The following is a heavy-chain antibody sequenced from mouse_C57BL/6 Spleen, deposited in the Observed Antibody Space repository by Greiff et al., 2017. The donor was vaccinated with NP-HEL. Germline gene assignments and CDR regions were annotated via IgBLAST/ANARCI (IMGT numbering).Heavy chain of an antibody. V-gene: IGHV1-76*01. CDR2: IYPGSGNT. CDR3: AGLLAYAMDY. CDR1: GYTFTDYY. J-gene: IGHJ4*01. D-gene: IGHD2-3*01. Sequence: VQLQQSGAELVRPGASVKLSCKASGYTFTDYYINWVKQRPGQGLEWIARIYPGSGNTYYNEKFKGKATLTAEKSSSTAYMQLSSLTSEDSAVYFCAGLLAYAMDYWGQGTSVTVSS.